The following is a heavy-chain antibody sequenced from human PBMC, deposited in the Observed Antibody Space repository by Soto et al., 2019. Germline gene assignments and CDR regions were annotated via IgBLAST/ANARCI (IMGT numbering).Heavy chain of an antibody. CDR3: ARVLSYSSGWQPGGYFDY. CDR1: GFTVSSNY. J-gene: IGHJ4*02. D-gene: IGHD6-19*01. CDR2: IYSGGST. V-gene: IGHV3-53*01. Sequence: PGGSLRLSCAASGFTVSSNYMSWVRQAPGKGLEWVSVIYSGGSTYYADSVKGRFTISRDNSKNTLYLQMNSLRAEDTAVYYCARVLSYSSGWQPGGYFDYWGQGTLVNVS.